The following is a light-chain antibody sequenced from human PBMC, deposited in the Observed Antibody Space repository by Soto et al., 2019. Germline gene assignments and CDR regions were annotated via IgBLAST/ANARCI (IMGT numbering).Light chain of an antibody. Sequence: DVQMTQSPSSLSASVGDRVTITCRASQNIASFLNWYQQRPGTAPKLLIYAASNLESGVPSRFSGRGSATDFTLSISSLQPEDFATYYCQQSYSTPELTFGGGTKVEIK. J-gene: IGKJ4*01. CDR3: QQSYSTPELT. CDR2: AAS. V-gene: IGKV1-39*01. CDR1: QNIASF.